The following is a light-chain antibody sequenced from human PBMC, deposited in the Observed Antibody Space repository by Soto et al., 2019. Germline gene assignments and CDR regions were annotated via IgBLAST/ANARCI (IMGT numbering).Light chain of an antibody. Sequence: EIVMTQSPATLSVSPGERATLSCRASQRVTTNLAGYQHKPAQAPRLLIYDASTRATGIPARFSGSGSGTEFTLTISSLQSEDFAVFYCQQYFDWPQSFGQGTKVEIK. CDR3: QQYFDWPQS. CDR1: QRVTTN. CDR2: DAS. J-gene: IGKJ1*01. V-gene: IGKV3-15*01.